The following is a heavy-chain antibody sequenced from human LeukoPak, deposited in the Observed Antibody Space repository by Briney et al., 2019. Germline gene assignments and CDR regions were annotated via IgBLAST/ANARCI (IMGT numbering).Heavy chain of an antibody. J-gene: IGHJ4*02. Sequence: GGSLRLSCTASGFTFSGYEMTWVRQAPGKGLEWMSYISVNGGAMHYADSVRGRFTISRDNAENSLYLQMNSLRAEDTGVYYCAGGGDDYEYWGPGTLVTVSS. CDR2: ISVNGGAM. CDR1: GFTFSGYE. CDR3: AGGGDDYEY. V-gene: IGHV3-48*03. D-gene: IGHD4-17*01.